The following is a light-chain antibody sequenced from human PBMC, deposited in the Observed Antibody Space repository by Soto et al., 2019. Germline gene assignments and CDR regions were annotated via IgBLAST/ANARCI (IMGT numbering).Light chain of an antibody. Sequence: QLVLTQSPSASASLGASVKLPCTLSSGRSSYAIAWHQQQPEKGPRYLMKVKSDGSHSKADGIPDRFSGSSSGAERSLTISTLQSEDEADSYCQTWAAASHVVFGGGTKLTVL. CDR3: QTWAAASHVV. V-gene: IGLV4-69*01. CDR2: VKSDGSH. J-gene: IGLJ2*01. CDR1: SGRSSYA.